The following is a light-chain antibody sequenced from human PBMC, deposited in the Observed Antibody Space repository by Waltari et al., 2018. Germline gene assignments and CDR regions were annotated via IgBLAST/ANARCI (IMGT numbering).Light chain of an antibody. CDR2: DVS. Sequence: QSALTQPRSVSGSPGQSVTISCTGTSSDVGGYNYVSWYQQPPGKAPKFMIYDVSERPPGAPDRFSGAKSGNTASLTISGLQAEDEADYYCCSYAGSYNLVFGGGTKLTVL. V-gene: IGLV2-11*01. CDR1: SSDVGGYNY. CDR3: CSYAGSYNLV. J-gene: IGLJ2*01.